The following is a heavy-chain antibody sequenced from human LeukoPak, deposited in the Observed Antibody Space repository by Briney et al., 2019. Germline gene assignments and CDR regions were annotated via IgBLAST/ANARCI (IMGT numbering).Heavy chain of an antibody. J-gene: IGHJ4*02. D-gene: IGHD2-2*01. Sequence: GGSLRLSCAASGFTFSSYAMSWVRQAPGKGLEWVSAISGSGGSTYYADSVKGRFTISRDNSKNTLYLQMNSLRAEDTAVYYCVKEGLLGYCSSTNCSQPWDYWGQGTLVTVSS. CDR3: VKEGLLGYCSSTNCSQPWDY. V-gene: IGHV3-23*01. CDR2: ISGSGGST. CDR1: GFTFSSYA.